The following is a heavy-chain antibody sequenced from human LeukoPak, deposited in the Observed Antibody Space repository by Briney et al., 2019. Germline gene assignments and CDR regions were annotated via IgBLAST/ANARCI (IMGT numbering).Heavy chain of an antibody. CDR2: MYSRGST. D-gene: IGHD3-10*01. J-gene: IGHJ3*02. V-gene: IGHV4-4*07. CDR3: ARDDYYGSPGVYAFDI. CDR1: GGSLSSYY. Sequence: SETLSLTCTVSGGSLSSYYWSWIRQPAGKGLEWIGRMYSRGSTNNNPSLKSRVTMSIDTAKNQFSLKLSSVTAADTAVYYCARDDYYGSPGVYAFDIWGQGTMVTVSS.